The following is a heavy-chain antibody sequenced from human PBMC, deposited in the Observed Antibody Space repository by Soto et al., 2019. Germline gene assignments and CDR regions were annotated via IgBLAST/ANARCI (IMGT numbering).Heavy chain of an antibody. CDR2: IYHSGST. CDR3: ARGGVDYYVSSGYYFSPYYFDY. V-gene: IGHV4-30-2*01. D-gene: IGHD3-22*01. CDR1: GGSISSGGYS. Sequence: QLQLQESGSGLVKPSQTLSLTCAVSGGSISSGGYSWSWIRQPPGKGLEWIGYIYHSGSTYYNPSLKSGFTTSVGRSKNQFSLKLSSVTAADTAVYYCARGGVDYYVSSGYYFSPYYFDYWGQGTLVTVSS. J-gene: IGHJ4*02.